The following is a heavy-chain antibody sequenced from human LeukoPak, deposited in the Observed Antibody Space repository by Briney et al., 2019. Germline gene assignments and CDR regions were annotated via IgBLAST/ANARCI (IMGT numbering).Heavy chain of an antibody. Sequence: PSETLSLTCTVSGGSISSSSYYWGWIRQPPGKGLEWIGSIYYSGSTYYNPSLKSRVTISVDTSKNQFSLKLSSVTAADTAVYYCARRGGVGYCSSISCHKGDYWGQGTLVTVSS. V-gene: IGHV4-39*01. CDR2: IYYSGST. J-gene: IGHJ4*02. CDR1: GGSISSSSYY. D-gene: IGHD2-2*02. CDR3: ARRGGVGYCSSISCHKGDY.